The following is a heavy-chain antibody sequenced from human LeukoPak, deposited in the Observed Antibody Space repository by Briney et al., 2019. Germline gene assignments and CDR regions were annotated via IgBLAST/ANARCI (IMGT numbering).Heavy chain of an antibody. CDR1: GYTFTSYY. V-gene: IGHV1-46*01. CDR2: INPSGGST. J-gene: IGHJ6*03. Sequence: ASVKVSCEASGYTFTSYYMHWVRQAPGQGLEWMGIINPSGGSTSYAQKFQGRVTMTRDMSTSTVYMELSSLRSEDTAVYYCARDAQLTIFGVVITLSGYYYMDVWGKGTTVTVSS. CDR3: ARDAQLTIFGVVITLSGYYYMDV. D-gene: IGHD3-3*01.